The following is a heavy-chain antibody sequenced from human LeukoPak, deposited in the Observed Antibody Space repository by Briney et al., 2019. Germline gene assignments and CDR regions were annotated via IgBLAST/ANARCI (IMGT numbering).Heavy chain of an antibody. CDR1: GYIFTSYY. CDR2: INPIGGST. Sequence: ASVKVSRKASGYIFTSYYMHWVRQAPGQRLEWMGIINPIGGSTTYAQKFQGRVTMTRDTSTSTVYMELSSLRSEDTAVYYCARVNNFWSGYFDSWGQGTLVTVSS. J-gene: IGHJ4*02. V-gene: IGHV1-46*01. CDR3: ARVNNFWSGYFDS. D-gene: IGHD3-3*01.